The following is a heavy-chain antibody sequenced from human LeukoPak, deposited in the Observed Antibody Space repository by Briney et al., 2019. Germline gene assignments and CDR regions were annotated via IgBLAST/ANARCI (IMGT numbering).Heavy chain of an antibody. CDR3: ARGSVTQGY. CDR1: GFTFSSYS. CDR2: ISSSSSTI. D-gene: IGHD1-14*01. Sequence: PGGSLRLPCAASGFTFSSYSMNWVRQAPGKGLEWVSYISSSSSTIYYADSVTGRFTISRDNAKNSLYLQMNSLRAEDTAVYYCARGSVTQGYWGQGTLVTVSS. V-gene: IGHV3-48*01. J-gene: IGHJ4*02.